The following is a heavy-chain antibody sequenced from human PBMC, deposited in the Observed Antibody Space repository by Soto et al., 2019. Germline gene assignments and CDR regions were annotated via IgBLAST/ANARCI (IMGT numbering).Heavy chain of an antibody. CDR1: GGSVSTSRFF. J-gene: IGHJ4*02. CDR3: ARGPLTSCSGGSCSSASSSAIDY. V-gene: IGHV4-39*01. CDR2: IYFSGNT. D-gene: IGHD2-15*01. Sequence: QLQLQQSGPGLVKPSETLSLTCTVAGGSVSTSRFFWGWIRQPPGEGLEWIGTIYFSGNTYYNPSLRSRVTISADTSQNQFSLQWSSVTAADTAVYYCARGPLTSCSGGSCSSASSSAIDYWGQGTLVTVSS.